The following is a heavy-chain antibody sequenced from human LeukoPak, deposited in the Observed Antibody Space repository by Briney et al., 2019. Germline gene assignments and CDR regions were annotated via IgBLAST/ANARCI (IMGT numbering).Heavy chain of an antibody. CDR3: ARALAKYYYDSSGYPNDY. J-gene: IGHJ4*02. V-gene: IGHV4-39*07. Sequence: SETLSLTCTVSGGSISSSSYYWGWIRQPPGMGLEWIGSISYSGTTHYNPSLQSRVTLSVDMSMNQFSLKLSSVTAEDTAVYYCARALAKYYYDSSGYPNDYWGQGTLVTVSS. D-gene: IGHD3-22*01. CDR2: ISYSGTT. CDR1: GGSISSSSYY.